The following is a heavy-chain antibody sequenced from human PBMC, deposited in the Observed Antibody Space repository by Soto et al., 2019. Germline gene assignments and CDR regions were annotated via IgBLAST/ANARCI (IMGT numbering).Heavy chain of an antibody. J-gene: IGHJ2*01. CDR3: AGDPGYYFNH. Sequence: GGSLRLSCAASGFTFSSYWMSWVRQAPGKGLEWVANIRQDGRDQNYVDSVKGRFTISRDNAKNSLYLQMNSLRVEDTAVYYCAGDPGYYFNHWGRGTRVTV. CDR2: IRQDGRDQ. D-gene: IGHD5-12*01. CDR1: GFTFSSYW. V-gene: IGHV3-7*03.